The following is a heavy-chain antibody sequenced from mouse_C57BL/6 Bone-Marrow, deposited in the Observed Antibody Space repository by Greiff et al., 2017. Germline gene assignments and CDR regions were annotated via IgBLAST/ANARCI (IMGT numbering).Heavy chain of an antibody. Sequence: QVQLQQPGAELVKPGASVKMSCKASGYTFTSYWITWVKQRPGQGLEWIGDIYPGSGSTNYNEKFKSKATLTVDTSSSTAYMQRSSLTSEDSAVYYCARIYYDYDLDYWGQGTTLTVSS. CDR2: IYPGSGST. D-gene: IGHD2-4*01. J-gene: IGHJ2*01. CDR1: GYTFTSYW. V-gene: IGHV1-55*01. CDR3: ARIYYDYDLDY.